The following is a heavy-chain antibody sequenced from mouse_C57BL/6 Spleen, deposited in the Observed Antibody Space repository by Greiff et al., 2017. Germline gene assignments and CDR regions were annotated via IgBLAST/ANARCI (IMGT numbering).Heavy chain of an antibody. V-gene: IGHV1-15*01. Sequence: QVQLQQSGAELVRPGASVTLSCKASGYTFTDYEMHWVKQTPVHGLEWIGAIDPETGGTAYNQKFKGKAILTADKSSSTAYMELRSLTSEDSAVYYCTRPDCNYYFDYWGQGTTLTVSS. D-gene: IGHD2-1*01. CDR1: GYTFTDYE. CDR2: IDPETGGT. J-gene: IGHJ2*01. CDR3: TRPDCNYYFDY.